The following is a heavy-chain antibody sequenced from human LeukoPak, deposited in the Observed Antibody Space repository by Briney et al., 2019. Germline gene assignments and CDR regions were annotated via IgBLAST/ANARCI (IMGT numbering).Heavy chain of an antibody. D-gene: IGHD6-19*01. CDR3: ARVSGWDYDYYYMEV. CDR2: INWNGGST. J-gene: IGHJ6*03. V-gene: IGHV3-20*04. CDR1: GFILNDHG. Sequence: GGSLRLSCAASGFILNDHGMSWVRQAPGKGLEWVSGINWNGGSTGYGDSVKGRFTISRDDGRNSLYLQMDSLRAEDTAVYYSARVSGWDYDYYYMEVWGKGTTVTVSS.